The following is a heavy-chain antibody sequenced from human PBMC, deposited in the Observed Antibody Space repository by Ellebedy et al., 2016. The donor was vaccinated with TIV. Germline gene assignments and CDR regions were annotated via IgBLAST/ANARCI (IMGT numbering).Heavy chain of an antibody. CDR1: GFTFSSYS. Sequence: GGSLRLSCAASGFTFSSYSMNWVRQAPGKGLEWVSYINSRNSSISYADSVKGRFTISRDNSKNTLYLQMNSLRPEDTAVYYCASPSGRGFWTGYLDYWGQGTLVIVSS. V-gene: IGHV3-48*01. CDR3: ASPSGRGFWTGYLDY. J-gene: IGHJ4*02. D-gene: IGHD3/OR15-3a*01. CDR2: INSRNSSI.